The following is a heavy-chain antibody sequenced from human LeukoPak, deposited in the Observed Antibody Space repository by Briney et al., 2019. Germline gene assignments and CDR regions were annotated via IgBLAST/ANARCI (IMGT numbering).Heavy chain of an antibody. V-gene: IGHV1-8*01. Sequence: ASVEVSCKASGYTFTNYDINRVRQATGQGLEWVGWMNSDSGNTGYGQKFQGRVTLTRDTSINTAYMELSSLRSEDTAVYYCARGDYWGQGTLVTVSS. CDR1: GYTFTNYD. CDR2: MNSDSGNT. J-gene: IGHJ4*02. CDR3: ARGDY.